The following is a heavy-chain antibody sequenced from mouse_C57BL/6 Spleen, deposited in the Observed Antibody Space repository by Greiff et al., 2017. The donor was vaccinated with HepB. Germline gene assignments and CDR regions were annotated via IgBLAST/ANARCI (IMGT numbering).Heavy chain of an antibody. CDR1: GFNIKDYY. Sequence: EVQLQQSGAELVKPGASVKLSCTASGFNIKDYYMHWVKQRTEQGLEWIGRIDPEDGETKYAPKFQGKATITAATSSKTAYLQLSSLTSEDTAVYYVAGYYGSRGYFDDWGQGTTLTVSS. CDR3: AGYYGSRGYFDD. CDR2: IDPEDGET. V-gene: IGHV14-2*01. D-gene: IGHD1-1*01. J-gene: IGHJ2*01.